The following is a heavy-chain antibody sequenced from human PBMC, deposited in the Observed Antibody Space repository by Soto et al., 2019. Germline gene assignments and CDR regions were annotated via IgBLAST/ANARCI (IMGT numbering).Heavy chain of an antibody. CDR3: ARDRGYWSGGSCYPDY. V-gene: IGHV3-48*01. CDR2: ISSSSSTI. CDR1: GFTFSSYS. J-gene: IGHJ4*02. Sequence: EVQLVESGGGLVQPGGSLRLSCAASGFTFSSYSMNWVRQAPGKGLEWVSYISSSSSTIYYADSVKGRFTISRDNAKNSLYLQMDSLRAEDTAVYYCARDRGYWSGGSCYPDYWGQGTLVTVSS. D-gene: IGHD2-15*01.